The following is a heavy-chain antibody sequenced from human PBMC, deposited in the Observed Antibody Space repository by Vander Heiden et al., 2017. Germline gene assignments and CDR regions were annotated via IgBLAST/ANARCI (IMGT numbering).Heavy chain of an antibody. CDR3: AREGVVVTPIPDPFDS. CDR2: MNPNSGNT. J-gene: IGHJ3*02. V-gene: IGHV1-8*01. D-gene: IGHD2-21*02. Sequence: QVQLVQSGAEVKKPGASVKVSCKASGYTFSSYDINWVRQAAGQGLEWMGWMNPNSGNTGYAQKFQGRVTMTRSTSISTAYMELSSLTSEDTAVDDCAREGVVVTPIPDPFDSGGKGTIVTGSS. CDR1: GYTFSSYD.